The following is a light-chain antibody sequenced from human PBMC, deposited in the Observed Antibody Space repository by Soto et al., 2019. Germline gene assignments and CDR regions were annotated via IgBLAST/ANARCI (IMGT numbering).Light chain of an antibody. J-gene: IGKJ2*01. CDR2: GSS. CDR3: QQYGSSPPYT. Sequence: EVVLTQSPGTLSLSPGERATLSCRASQSVSNKYLSWYQQKPGQAPRLLLFGSSDRATGIPDRFSGSGSGTDFTLTNSRLETEDFAVDYCQQYGSSPPYTFGQGTKLEIK. CDR1: QSVSNKY. V-gene: IGKV3-20*01.